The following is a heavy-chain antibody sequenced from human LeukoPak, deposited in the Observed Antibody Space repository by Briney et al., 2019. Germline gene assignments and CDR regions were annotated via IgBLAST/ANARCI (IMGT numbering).Heavy chain of an antibody. J-gene: IGHJ5*02. V-gene: IGHV4-34*01. CDR2: INHSGSA. CDR3: ARTGSWSWFDP. Sequence: SETLSLTCTVYGGSFSGYYWSWIRRPPGKGLEWIGEINHSGSANYNPSLKSRVTISVDTSKNQFSLKLSSVTAADTAVYSCARTGSWSWFDPWGQGTLVSVSS. D-gene: IGHD6-13*01. CDR1: GGSFSGYY.